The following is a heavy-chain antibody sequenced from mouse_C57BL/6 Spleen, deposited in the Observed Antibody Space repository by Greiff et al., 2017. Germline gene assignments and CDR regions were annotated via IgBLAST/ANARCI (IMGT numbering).Heavy chain of an antibody. J-gene: IGHJ2*01. CDR1: GYAFTNYL. V-gene: IGHV1-54*01. D-gene: IGHD1-1*01. CDR3: ARGDYGSSDPFDY. Sequence: VQLQQSGAELVRPGTSVKVSCKASGYAFTNYLIEWVKQRPGQGLEWIGVINPGSGGTNYNEKFKGKATLTADKSSSTAYMQLSSLTSEDSAVYFCARGDYGSSDPFDYWGQGTTLTVSS. CDR2: INPGSGGT.